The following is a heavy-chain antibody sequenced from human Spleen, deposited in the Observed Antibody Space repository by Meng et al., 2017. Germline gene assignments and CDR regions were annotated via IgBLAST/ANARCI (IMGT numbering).Heavy chain of an antibody. CDR3: AKDSSDDFWSGSPFDY. Sequence: GGSLRPSCAASGFSFSSYAMPWVRQAPGKGLEWASGISSNSGSIVYADSVKGRFTSSRDNAQNSLYLQMNSLRPEDTAVYYCAKDSSDDFWSGSPFDYWGQGTLVTVSS. V-gene: IGHV3-9*01. D-gene: IGHD3-3*01. CDR2: ISSNSGSI. CDR1: GFSFSSYA. J-gene: IGHJ4*02.